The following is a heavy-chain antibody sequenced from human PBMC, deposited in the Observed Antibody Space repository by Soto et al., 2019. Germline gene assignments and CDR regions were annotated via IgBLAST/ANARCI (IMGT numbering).Heavy chain of an antibody. CDR1: GGTFSNYA. V-gene: IGHV1-69*15. J-gene: IGHJ5*02. Sequence: QVQLVQSGAEVKKPGSSVKVSCKASGGTFSNYAITWVRQAPGQGLEWLGRIIPIFGSANYAQKFQVRATITADESTHTAYMELSSLRPADTPVYYCAKDGGKAGYFGNWFDPWGQGALVTVSS. CDR2: IIPIFGSA. CDR3: AKDGGKAGYFGNWFDP. D-gene: IGHD3-9*01.